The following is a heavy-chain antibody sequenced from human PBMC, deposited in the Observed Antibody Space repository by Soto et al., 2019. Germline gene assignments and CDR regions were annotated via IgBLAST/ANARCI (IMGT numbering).Heavy chain of an antibody. J-gene: IGHJ6*02. Sequence: GGSLRLSCAASGFTFSSYAMSWVRQAPGRGLEWVSAISGSGGSTYYADSVKGRFTISRDNSKNTLYLQMNSLRAEDTAVYYCEKHITIGTAMANYYYYYGMDVWGQGTTVTVSS. CDR2: ISGSGGST. CDR1: GFTFSSYA. D-gene: IGHD5-18*01. CDR3: EKHITIGTAMANYYYYYGMDV. V-gene: IGHV3-23*01.